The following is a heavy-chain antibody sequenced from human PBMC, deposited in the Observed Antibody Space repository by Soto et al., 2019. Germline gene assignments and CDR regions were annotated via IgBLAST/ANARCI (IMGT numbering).Heavy chain of an antibody. V-gene: IGHV3-53*01. Sequence: QLVESGGGLIQAGGSTRLSCLVSGFTVSRYDMAWVRQAPGKGLEWASIIQSGGATSYPDSAQGRFTISRDNSKNTVYLQMSSLRVEDMGVYSCVRVLYGSGVVDFWGQGSLITVS. CDR2: IQSGGAT. D-gene: IGHD3-10*01. CDR1: GFTVSRYD. CDR3: VRVLYGSGVVDF. J-gene: IGHJ4*02.